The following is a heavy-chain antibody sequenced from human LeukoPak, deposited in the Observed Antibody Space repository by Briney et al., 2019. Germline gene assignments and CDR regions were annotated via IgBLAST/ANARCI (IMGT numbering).Heavy chain of an antibody. Sequence: GGSLRLSCAASGFTFSSYSMNWVRQAPGKGLEWVSSISSSSSYIYYADSVKGRFTISRDNAKNSLYLQMNSLRAEDTAVYYCARDYYDSSGYSHDAFDIWGQGTMVTVS. V-gene: IGHV3-21*01. D-gene: IGHD3-22*01. CDR3: ARDYYDSSGYSHDAFDI. CDR2: ISSSSSYI. J-gene: IGHJ3*02. CDR1: GFTFSSYS.